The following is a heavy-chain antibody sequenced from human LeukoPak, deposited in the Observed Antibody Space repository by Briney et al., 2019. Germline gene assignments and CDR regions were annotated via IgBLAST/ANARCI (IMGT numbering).Heavy chain of an antibody. J-gene: IGHJ4*02. D-gene: IGHD3-3*01. Sequence: SVKVSCKASGGIFSSYAISWVRQAPGQGVECMGRIIPIFGTANYAQKLPGRVTITTDESTSTAYMELSSLRFEDTAVYYCARDGLDYDFWVYWGEGTLVTVSS. CDR1: GGIFSSYA. V-gene: IGHV1-69*05. CDR3: ARDGLDYDFWVY. CDR2: IIPIFGTA.